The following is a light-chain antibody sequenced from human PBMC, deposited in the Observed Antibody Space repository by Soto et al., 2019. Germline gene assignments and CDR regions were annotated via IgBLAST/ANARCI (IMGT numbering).Light chain of an antibody. CDR1: QSVSSSF. J-gene: IGKJ3*01. Sequence: EIVLTQSPGTLSLSPGESATLSCRATQSVSSSFLAWYQQKPGLAPRLLIYGASTRATGIPDRFSGSESGTDFTLTISRLEPEDFAVYYCQLYGSSPLTVGPGTKVDIK. CDR3: QLYGSSPLT. V-gene: IGKV3-20*01. CDR2: GAS.